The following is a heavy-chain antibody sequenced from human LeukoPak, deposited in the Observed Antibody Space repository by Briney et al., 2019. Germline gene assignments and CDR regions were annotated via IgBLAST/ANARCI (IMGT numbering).Heavy chain of an antibody. CDR1: GFTFSSYA. Sequence: GGSLRLSCAASGFTFSSYAMSWVRQSPGKGLEWVSGLSASGGLTYYADSVKGRFTISRDNSKNTLYLQMNSLRADDTAVYSCARGSSGWFDDNWFDPWGQGTLVTVSS. CDR2: LSASGGLT. D-gene: IGHD6-19*01. CDR3: ARGSSGWFDDNWFDP. V-gene: IGHV3-23*01. J-gene: IGHJ5*02.